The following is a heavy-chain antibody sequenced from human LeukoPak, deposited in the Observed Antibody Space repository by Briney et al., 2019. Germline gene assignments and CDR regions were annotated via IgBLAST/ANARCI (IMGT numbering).Heavy chain of an antibody. J-gene: IGHJ3*02. D-gene: IGHD1/OR15-1a*01. Sequence: SETLSLTCTVSGGSISSSSYYWGWIRQPPGKGLEWIGSIYYSGSTYYNPSLKSRVTISVDTSKNQFSLKLSSVAAADTSVYYCARSPRGTGAFDIWGQGTMVTVSS. CDR2: IYYSGST. CDR1: GGSISSSSYY. CDR3: ARSPRGTGAFDI. V-gene: IGHV4-39*07.